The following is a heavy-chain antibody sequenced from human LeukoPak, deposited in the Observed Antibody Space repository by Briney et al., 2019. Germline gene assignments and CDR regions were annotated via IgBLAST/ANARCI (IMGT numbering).Heavy chain of an antibody. Sequence: PSETLSLTCTVSGGSISSSSYYWGWIRQPPGKGLEWIGSIYYSGSTNYNPSLKSRVTISVDTSKNQFSLKLSSVTAADTAVYYCASSPPYSSSLYCFDPWGQGTLVTVSS. J-gene: IGHJ5*02. CDR3: ASSPPYSSSLYCFDP. CDR2: IYYSGST. CDR1: GGSISSSSYY. V-gene: IGHV4-39*07. D-gene: IGHD6-6*01.